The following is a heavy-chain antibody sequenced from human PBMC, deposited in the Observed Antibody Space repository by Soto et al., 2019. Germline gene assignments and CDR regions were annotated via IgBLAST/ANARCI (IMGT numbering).Heavy chain of an antibody. J-gene: IGHJ4*02. D-gene: IGHD6-19*01. Sequence: PSETLSLTCAVYGGSFSGYYWSWIRQPPGKGLEWIGEINHSGSTNYNPSLKSRVTISVDTSKNQFSLKLSSVTAADTAVYYCARGVAVAGTTGGFDYWGQGTLVTVPS. CDR3: ARGVAVAGTTGGFDY. CDR1: GGSFSGYY. V-gene: IGHV4-34*01. CDR2: INHSGST.